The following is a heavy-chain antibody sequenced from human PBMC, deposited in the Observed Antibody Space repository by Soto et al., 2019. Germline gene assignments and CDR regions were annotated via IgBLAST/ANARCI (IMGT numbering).Heavy chain of an antibody. Sequence: QMHLVQSGAEVKKPGSSVKVSCKASGGSFTYTLSWVRQAPGQGLEWMGGIIPIFGTTNYAQKFQYRVTITADESTKTAYMELNTLTSADTAVYYCARLHSHGTYGMDVWGQGTTVTVSS. CDR1: GGSFTYT. D-gene: IGHD5-18*01. J-gene: IGHJ6*02. CDR3: ARLHSHGTYGMDV. V-gene: IGHV1-69*01. CDR2: IIPIFGTT.